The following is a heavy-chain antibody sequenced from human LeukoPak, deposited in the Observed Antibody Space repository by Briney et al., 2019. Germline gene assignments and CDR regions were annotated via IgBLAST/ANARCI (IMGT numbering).Heavy chain of an antibody. V-gene: IGHV4-59*01. J-gene: IGHJ4*02. D-gene: IGHD6-13*01. Sequence: WESLALTCTASGGAISCYYWSWIPQPKGKGLEWIGYIYYSGSTNYNPSLKSRVTISVDTSKNQFSLKLSSVTAADTAVYYCARGRTLYSSSFDYWGQGTLVTVSS. CDR3: ARGRTLYSSSFDY. CDR1: GGAISCYY. CDR2: IYYSGST.